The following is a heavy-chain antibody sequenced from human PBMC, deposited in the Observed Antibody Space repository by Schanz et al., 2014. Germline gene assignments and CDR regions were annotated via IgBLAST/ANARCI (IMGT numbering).Heavy chain of an antibody. CDR3: TEVKWDPLRGRDDY. CDR1: GFTFGDYA. D-gene: IGHD1-26*01. J-gene: IGHJ4*02. CDR2: IRSKTHGGTT. V-gene: IGHV3-49*04. Sequence: EVQLVESGGGLVQPGRSLRLSCTGSGFTFGDYAMSWVRQAPGKGLEWVGFIRSKTHGGTTEYAASVKGRFSISRDDSKSTAYLQMKSLRTEDTAVYCNTEVKWDPLRGRDDYWGQGTLVTVSS.